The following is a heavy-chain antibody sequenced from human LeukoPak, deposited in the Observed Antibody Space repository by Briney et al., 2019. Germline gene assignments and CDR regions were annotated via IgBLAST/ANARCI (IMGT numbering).Heavy chain of an antibody. V-gene: IGHV4-34*01. CDR3: ATSAYSGYDWGESSMDV. Sequence: SETLSLTCAVYGGSFSGYYWSWIRQPPGKGLEWIGEINHSGSTNYNPSLKSRVTMSVDTSKNQFSLKLSSVTAADTAVYYCATSAYSGYDWGESSMDVWGKGTTVTVSS. CDR1: GGSFSGYY. D-gene: IGHD5-12*01. J-gene: IGHJ6*03. CDR2: INHSGST.